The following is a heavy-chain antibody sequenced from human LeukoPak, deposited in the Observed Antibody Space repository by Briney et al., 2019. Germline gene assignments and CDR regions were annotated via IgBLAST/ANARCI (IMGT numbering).Heavy chain of an antibody. V-gene: IGHV3-48*04. CDR1: GFTFSSYS. J-gene: IGHJ4*02. CDR2: ISSSSSTI. Sequence: GGSLRLSCAASGFTFSSYSMNWVRQAPGKGLEWVSYISSSSSTIYYADSVKGRFTISRDNAKNSLYLQMNSLRAEDTAVYYCARVPGSGSYITSFDYWGQGTLVTVSS. CDR3: ARVPGSGSYITSFDY. D-gene: IGHD3-10*01.